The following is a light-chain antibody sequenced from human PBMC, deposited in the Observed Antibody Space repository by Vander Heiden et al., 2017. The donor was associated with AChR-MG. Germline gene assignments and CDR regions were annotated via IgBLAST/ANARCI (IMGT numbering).Light chain of an antibody. CDR3: SSYAGDPWV. CDR2: DVT. CDR1: KTDVGGYNY. Sequence: QSALTQPRSVSRSPGQSLTISCPATKTDVGGYNYFSWYQQYPGKAPKLIIYDVTKRPSGVPDRFSGSKSGNTASLTISGLQAEDEADYYCSSYAGDPWVFGGGTRLTAL. J-gene: IGLJ3*02. V-gene: IGLV2-11*01.